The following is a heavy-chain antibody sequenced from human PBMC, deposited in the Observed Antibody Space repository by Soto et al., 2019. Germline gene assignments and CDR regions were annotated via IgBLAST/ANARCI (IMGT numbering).Heavy chain of an antibody. Sequence: EVQLVESGGGLVKPGGSLRHSCAASGFTFSSYSMNWVRQAPGKGLEWVSSISTSSSYIYYADSVNGRFTISRDNANNSLYLQMNSLRAEDTSVYYSATSNSGTLSCWGQGPLVTVSS. J-gene: IGHJ4*02. CDR2: ISTSSSYI. D-gene: IGHD3-10*01. CDR1: GFTFSSYS. V-gene: IGHV3-21*01. CDR3: ATSNSGTLSC.